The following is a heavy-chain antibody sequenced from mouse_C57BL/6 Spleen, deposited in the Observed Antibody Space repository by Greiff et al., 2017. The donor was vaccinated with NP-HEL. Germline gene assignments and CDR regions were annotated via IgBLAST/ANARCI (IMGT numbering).Heavy chain of an antibody. CDR1: GFTFSSYT. V-gene: IGHV5-9*01. CDR2: ISGGGGNT. D-gene: IGHD1-1*01. Sequence: EVQVVESGGGLVKPGGSLKLSCAASGFTFSSYTMSWVRQTPEKRLEWVATISGGGGNTYYPDSVKGRFTISRDNAKNTLYLQMSSLRSEDTALYYCARQYYYGSNYYAMDYWGQGTSVTVSS. J-gene: IGHJ4*01. CDR3: ARQYYYGSNYYAMDY.